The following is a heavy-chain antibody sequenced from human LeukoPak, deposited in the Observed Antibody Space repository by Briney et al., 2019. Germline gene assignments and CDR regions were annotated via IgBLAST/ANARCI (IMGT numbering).Heavy chain of an antibody. CDR1: GGSISSSSYY. CDR3: ARLKEVVVVAFDAFDI. V-gene: IGHV4-39*01. J-gene: IGHJ3*02. Sequence: SETLSLTCTVSGGSISSSSYYWGWIRQPPGKGLEWIGSIYYSGSTYYNPSLKSRVTISVDTSKNQFSLKLSFVTAADTAVYYCARLKEVVVVAFDAFDIWGQGTMVTVSS. CDR2: IYYSGST. D-gene: IGHD2-15*01.